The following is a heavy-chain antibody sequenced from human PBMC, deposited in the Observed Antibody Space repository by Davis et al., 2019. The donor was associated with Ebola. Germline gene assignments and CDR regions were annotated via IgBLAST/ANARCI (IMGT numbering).Heavy chain of an antibody. CDR1: GYTFTSYY. CDR2: INPSGGST. D-gene: IGHD3-10*01. J-gene: IGHJ6*02. CDR3: ARLGAERTMVRGVINYYYGMDV. Sequence: ASVKVSCKASGYTFTSYYMHWVRQAPGQGLEWMGIINPSGGSTSYAQKFQGRVTMTRENSMSTAYMELSSLRSEDTAVYFCARLGAERTMVRGVINYYYGMDVWGQGTTVTVSS. V-gene: IGHV1-46*01.